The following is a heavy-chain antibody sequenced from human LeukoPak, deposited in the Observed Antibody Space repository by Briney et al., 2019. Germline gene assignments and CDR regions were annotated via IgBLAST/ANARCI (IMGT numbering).Heavy chain of an antibody. CDR1: RFTFSSYA. CDR3: AELGITMIGGV. Sequence: GGSLRLSCAASRFTFSSYAMSWVRQAPGKGLEWVSAISGSGDSTNYADSMKGRFTISRDNSKNMLYLQMNSLRAEDTAVYYCAELGITMIGGVWGKGTTVTISS. V-gene: IGHV3-23*01. D-gene: IGHD3-10*02. J-gene: IGHJ6*04. CDR2: ISGSGDST.